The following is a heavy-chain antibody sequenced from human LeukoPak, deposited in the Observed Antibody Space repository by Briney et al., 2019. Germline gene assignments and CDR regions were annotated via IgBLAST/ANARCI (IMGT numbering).Heavy chain of an antibody. V-gene: IGHV1-18*01. CDR2: ISPSNGNT. CDR3: ARGRDYYDSSGYYYY. Sequence: GASVKVSCMASGYTFTNYGINWVRQAPGHGLQWMGWISPSNGNTKFAQRLQGRLTMSTDTSASIAYMDLRSLRSDDTAVYYCARGRDYYDSSGYYYYWGQGTLVTVSS. J-gene: IGHJ4*02. D-gene: IGHD3-22*01. CDR1: GYTFTNYG.